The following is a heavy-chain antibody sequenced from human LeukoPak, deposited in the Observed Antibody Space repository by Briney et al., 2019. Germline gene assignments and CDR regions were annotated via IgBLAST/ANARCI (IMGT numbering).Heavy chain of an antibody. Sequence: PGGSLRLSCAVTVLSVSTNYMSWVRQAPGKGLEWVANIKQDGSEKYYVDSVKGRFTISRDNAKNSLYLQMISLRVEDTAVYYCARDIYGGNEGFGYWGQGTLVTVSS. D-gene: IGHD4-23*01. V-gene: IGHV3-7*01. CDR3: ARDIYGGNEGFGY. CDR1: VLSVSTNY. CDR2: IKQDGSEK. J-gene: IGHJ4*02.